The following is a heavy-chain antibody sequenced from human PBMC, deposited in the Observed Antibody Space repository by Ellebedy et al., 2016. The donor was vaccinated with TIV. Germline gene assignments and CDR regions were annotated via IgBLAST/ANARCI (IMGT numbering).Heavy chain of an antibody. CDR3: ARVPSYPSSSLCLDH. CDR2: ISGGGTFI. Sequence: PGGSLRLSCTASGFTFSSYSMHWVRQAPGKGLEWVAFISGGGTFIYYADSVKGRFRVFRDDANYSLYLQMDGLGAGDTAVYYCARVPSYPSSSLCLDHWGQGTLVTVSS. D-gene: IGHD6-13*01. V-gene: IGHV3-21*01. CDR1: GFTFSSYS. J-gene: IGHJ5*02.